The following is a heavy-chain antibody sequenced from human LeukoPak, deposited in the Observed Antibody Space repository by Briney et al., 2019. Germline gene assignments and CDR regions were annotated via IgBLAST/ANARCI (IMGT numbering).Heavy chain of an antibody. D-gene: IGHD6-13*01. J-gene: IGHJ3*02. CDR1: GYTFTSYG. CDR2: ISAYNGNT. Sequence: ASVKVSCKASGYTFTSYGISWVRQAPGQGLEWMGWISAYNGNTNYAQKLQGRVTMTTDTSTSTAYMELRSLRSDDTAVYYCARDSSQYGSSWSSAFDIWGQGTMVTVSS. CDR3: ARDSSQYGSSWSSAFDI. V-gene: IGHV1-18*01.